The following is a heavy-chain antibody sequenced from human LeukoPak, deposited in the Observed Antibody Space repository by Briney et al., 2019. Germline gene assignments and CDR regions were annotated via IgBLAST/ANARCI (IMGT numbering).Heavy chain of an antibody. J-gene: IGHJ4*02. CDR2: ISSSGGST. D-gene: IGHD1-1*01. CDR3: ATDPQITNWYDYFDF. Sequence: GGSLRLSCAASRFTFSSYAMSWVRQAPGKGLEWVSGISSSGGSTYYADPVKVRFTISRDNSKNTLYLHMNSLRAEDTAVYYCATDPQITNWYDYFDFWGQGTLVTVSS. V-gene: IGHV3-23*01. CDR1: RFTFSSYA.